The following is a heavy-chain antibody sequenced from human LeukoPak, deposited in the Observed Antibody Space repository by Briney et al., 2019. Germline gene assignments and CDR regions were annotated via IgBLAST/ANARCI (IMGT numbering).Heavy chain of an antibody. CDR1: GFTFKNAW. CDR3: TTEYYYDSSPYPNLVY. J-gene: IGHJ4*02. V-gene: IGHV3-15*01. D-gene: IGHD3-22*01. Sequence: GASLRLSCAASGFTFKNAWMSWVRQAPGKGLEWVGRITSKAHGGTTDYAAPVKDRFTVSRDDSKNTMYLQMNGLKNEDTAMYYCTTEYYYDSSPYPNLVYWGQGTLVTVSA. CDR2: ITSKAHGGTT.